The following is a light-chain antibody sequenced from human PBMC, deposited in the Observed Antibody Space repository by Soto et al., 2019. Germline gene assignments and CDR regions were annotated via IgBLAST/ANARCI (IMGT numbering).Light chain of an antibody. CDR1: SSGVGSYNL. CDR2: EGS. Sequence: ALTQPASVSGSPGQSITISCTGTSSGVGSYNLVSWYQQHPGKAPKLMIYEGSKRPSGVSHRFSGSKSGNTASLTISGLQAEDEADYYCCSYAGSSTFLYAFGTGTKVTVL. J-gene: IGLJ1*01. CDR3: CSYAGSSTFLYA. V-gene: IGLV2-23*03.